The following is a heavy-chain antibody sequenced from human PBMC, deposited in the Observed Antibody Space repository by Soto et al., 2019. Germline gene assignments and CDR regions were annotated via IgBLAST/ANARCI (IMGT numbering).Heavy chain of an antibody. CDR2: IKSKTDGGTT. Sequence: PGGSLRLSCAASGFSITNAGMTWVRQPPGKGLEWVGRIKSKTDGGTTDYVAPVKGRFTISRDDSKNTLYLQMNRLRAEDTAFYYCARDVFYSSGFFDPWGQGTLVTVSS. CDR1: GFSITNAG. J-gene: IGHJ5*01. D-gene: IGHD2-15*01. V-gene: IGHV3-15*01. CDR3: ARDVFYSSGFFDP.